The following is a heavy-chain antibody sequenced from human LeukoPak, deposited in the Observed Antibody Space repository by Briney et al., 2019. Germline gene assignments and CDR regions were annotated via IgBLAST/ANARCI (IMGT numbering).Heavy chain of an antibody. V-gene: IGHV3-11*04. CDR1: EFTIRDHY. J-gene: IGHJ4*02. Sequence: GGSLRLSGADSEFTIRDHYVSWIRQAPGKGLEWVSYISGSGSTIYYGDSVKGRFTISRDDAKKSVYLQMNSLRAEDTAVYYCARAGRRLLFLESWGLGTLVTVSS. CDR2: ISGSGSTI. D-gene: IGHD6-6*01. CDR3: ARAGRRLLFLES.